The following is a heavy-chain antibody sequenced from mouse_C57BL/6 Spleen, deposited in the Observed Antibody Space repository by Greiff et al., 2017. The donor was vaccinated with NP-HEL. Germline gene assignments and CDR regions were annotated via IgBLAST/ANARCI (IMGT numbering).Heavy chain of an antibody. CDR1: GYTFTDYE. CDR2: IDPETGGT. J-gene: IGHJ1*03. Sequence: QVQLKQSGAELVRPGASVTLSCKASGYTFTDYEMHWVKQTPVHGLEWIGAIDPETGGTAYNQKFKGKAILTADKSSSTAYMELRSLTSEDSAVYYCTREGKLGLENFDVWGTGTTVTVSS. V-gene: IGHV1-15*01. CDR3: TREGKLGLENFDV. D-gene: IGHD4-1*01.